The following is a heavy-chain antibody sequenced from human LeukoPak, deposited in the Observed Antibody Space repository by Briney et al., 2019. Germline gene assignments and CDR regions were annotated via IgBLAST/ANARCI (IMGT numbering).Heavy chain of an antibody. D-gene: IGHD3-22*01. CDR2: INPNSGGT. CDR3: ASSTYYYDSSGYLIGHYYYYMDV. J-gene: IGHJ6*03. V-gene: IGHV1-2*02. CDR1: GYTFTGYY. Sequence: ASVKVSCKASGYTFTGYYMHWVRQAPGQGLEWMGWINPNSGGTNYAQKFQGRVTMTRDTSISTAYMELSRLRSDDTAVYYCASSTYYYDSSGYLIGHYYYYMDVWGKGTTVTVSS.